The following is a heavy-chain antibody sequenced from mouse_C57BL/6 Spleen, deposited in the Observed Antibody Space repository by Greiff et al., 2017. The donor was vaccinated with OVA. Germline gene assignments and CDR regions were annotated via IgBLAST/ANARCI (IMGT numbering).Heavy chain of an antibody. CDR2: IYWDDDK. Sequence: QVTLKVSGPGILQSSQTLSLTCSFSGFSLSTSGMGVSWIRQPSGKGLEWLAHIYWDDDKRYNPSLKSRLTISKDTSRNQVFRKITSVDTADTATYYCARGDYYGSSYVDWFAYWGQGTLVTVSA. V-gene: IGHV8-12*01. J-gene: IGHJ3*01. D-gene: IGHD1-1*01. CDR3: ARGDYYGSSYVDWFAY. CDR1: GFSLSTSGMG.